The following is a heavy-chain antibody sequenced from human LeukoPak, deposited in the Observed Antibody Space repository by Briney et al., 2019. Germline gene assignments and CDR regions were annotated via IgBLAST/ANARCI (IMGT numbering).Heavy chain of an antibody. CDR1: GSTFSSYG. V-gene: IGHV3-30*18. J-gene: IGHJ6*03. CDR2: ISYDGSNK. Sequence: GGSLRLSCAASGSTFSSYGMHWVRQAPGKGLEWVAVISYDGSNKYYADSVKGRFTISRDNSKNTLYLQMNSLRAEDTAVYYCAKAAQLIYFYYYMDVWGKGTTVTVSS. D-gene: IGHD5-24*01. CDR3: AKAAQLIYFYYYMDV.